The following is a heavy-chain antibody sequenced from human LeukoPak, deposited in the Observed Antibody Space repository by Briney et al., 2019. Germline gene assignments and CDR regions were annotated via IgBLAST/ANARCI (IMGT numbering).Heavy chain of an antibody. Sequence: PSETLSLTCTVSGGSISSGGYYWSWIRQPPGKGLEWIGYIYHSGSTYYNPSLKSRVTISVDRSKNQFSLKLSSVTAADTAVYYCAREGSKSGYSPNDSVDYWGQGTLVTVSS. J-gene: IGHJ4*02. CDR1: GGSISSGGYY. CDR3: AREGSKSGYSPNDSVDY. CDR2: IYHSGST. V-gene: IGHV4-30-2*01. D-gene: IGHD3-3*01.